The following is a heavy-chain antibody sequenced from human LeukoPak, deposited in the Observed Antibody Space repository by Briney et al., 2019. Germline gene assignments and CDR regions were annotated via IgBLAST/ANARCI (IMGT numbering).Heavy chain of an antibody. J-gene: IGHJ4*02. CDR2: IYYSGST. V-gene: IGHV4-39*01. CDR3: ARPSNLEFI. CDR1: GGSISSSSYY. D-gene: IGHD3-3*01. Sequence: PSETLSLTCTVSGGSISSSSYYWGWIRQPPGKGLEWIGSIYYSGSTYYNPSLKSRVTISVDTSKNQFSLKLSSVTAAGTAVYYCARPSNLEFIWGQGTLVTVSS.